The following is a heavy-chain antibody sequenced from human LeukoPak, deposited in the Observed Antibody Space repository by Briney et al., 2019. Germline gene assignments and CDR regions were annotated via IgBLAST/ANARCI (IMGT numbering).Heavy chain of an antibody. Sequence: GGSLRLSCAASGFTFSSYWMSWVRQAPGKGLEWVANIKQDGSEKYYVDSVKGRFTISRDNAKNSLYLQMNSLRAEDTAVYYCARDCFGSSGYCDFQHWGQGTLVTVSS. CDR1: GFTFSSYW. D-gene: IGHD3-22*01. CDR3: ARDCFGSSGYCDFQH. V-gene: IGHV3-7*01. J-gene: IGHJ1*01. CDR2: IKQDGSEK.